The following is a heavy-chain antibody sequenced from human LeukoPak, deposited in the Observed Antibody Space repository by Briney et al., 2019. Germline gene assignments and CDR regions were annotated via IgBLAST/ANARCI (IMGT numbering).Heavy chain of an antibody. D-gene: IGHD2-8*02. CDR1: GFTFSRYG. CDR2: ISYDRSNE. CDR3: AREAGYGTGGYPRDY. J-gene: IGHJ4*02. Sequence: GGSLRLSCAASGFTFSRYGMHWVRQAPGKGLEWVAAISYDRSNEYYADSVKGRFTISRDNSKNTLYLQMNSLRAEDTAIYYCAREAGYGTGGYPRDYWGQGTLVTVSS. V-gene: IGHV3-30*03.